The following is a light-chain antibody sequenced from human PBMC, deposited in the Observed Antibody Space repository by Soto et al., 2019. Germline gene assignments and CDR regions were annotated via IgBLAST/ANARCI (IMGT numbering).Light chain of an antibody. CDR3: CLYAGSSTWV. J-gene: IGLJ3*02. CDR2: EGS. CDR1: SSDVGSYNL. V-gene: IGLV2-23*01. Sequence: QSALTQPASVSGSPGQSITISCTGTSSDVGSYNLVSWYQQHPGKAPKLMIYEGSKRPSGVSNRFSGSKSGNTASLTISRLQAEDEADYYCCLYAGSSTWVFGGGTKLTVL.